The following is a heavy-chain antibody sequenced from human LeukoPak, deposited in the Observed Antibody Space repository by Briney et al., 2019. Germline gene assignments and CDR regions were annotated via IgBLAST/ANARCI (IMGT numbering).Heavy chain of an antibody. CDR1: GYTFTSYD. Sequence: ASVKVSCKASGYTFTSYDINWVRQAPGQGLEWMGWMNPNSGNTGYAQKFQGRVTMTRNTSISTAYMELSSLRSEATAVYYCARGGRSSGWYGAHDAFDIWGQGTMVTVSS. D-gene: IGHD6-19*01. CDR2: MNPNSGNT. J-gene: IGHJ3*02. CDR3: ARGGRSSGWYGAHDAFDI. V-gene: IGHV1-8*01.